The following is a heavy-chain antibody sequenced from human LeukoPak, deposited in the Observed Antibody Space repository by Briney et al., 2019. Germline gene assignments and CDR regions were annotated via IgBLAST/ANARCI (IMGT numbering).Heavy chain of an antibody. V-gene: IGHV3-11*01. CDR3: ARDLGDFWSGYYNYFDY. D-gene: IGHD3-3*01. Sequence: GGSLRPSCAASGFTFSDYYMSWIRQAPGKGLEWVSYISSSGSTIYYADSVKGRFSISRDNAKNSLYLQMNSLRAEDTAVYYCARDLGDFWSGYYNYFDYWGQGTLVTVSS. J-gene: IGHJ4*02. CDR1: GFTFSDYY. CDR2: ISSSGSTI.